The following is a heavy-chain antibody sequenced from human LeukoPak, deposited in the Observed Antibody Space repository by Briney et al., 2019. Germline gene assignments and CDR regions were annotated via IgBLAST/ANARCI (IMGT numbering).Heavy chain of an antibody. J-gene: IGHJ4*02. Sequence: SVKVSCKASGGTCSSYAISWGRQAPGQGLEWMVRIIPILGIPNYAQKFQGRVTITADKSTSTAYLELSSLTSEDTAVYYCAGWFGSAAFDYWGQGTLVTVSS. V-gene: IGHV1-69*04. CDR2: IIPILGIP. D-gene: IGHD3-10*01. CDR1: GGTCSSYA. CDR3: AGWFGSAAFDY.